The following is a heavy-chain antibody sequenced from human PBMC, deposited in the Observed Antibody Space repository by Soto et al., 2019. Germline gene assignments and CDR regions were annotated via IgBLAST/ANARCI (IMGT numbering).Heavy chain of an antibody. D-gene: IGHD3-10*01. CDR3: ARDDWFGELLGF. V-gene: IGHV3-21*01. J-gene: IGHJ4*02. CDR2: ISSSNSYI. Sequence: LRLSCAASGFTFSSYSMNWVRQAPGKGLEWVSSISSSNSYIYYVDSVKGRFTISRGNAKNSLYLQMNSLRAEDTAVYYCARDDWFGELLGFWGQGTLVTVSS. CDR1: GFTFSSYS.